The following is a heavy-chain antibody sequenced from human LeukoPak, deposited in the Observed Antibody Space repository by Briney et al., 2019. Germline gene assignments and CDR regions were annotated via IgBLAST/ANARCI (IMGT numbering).Heavy chain of an antibody. CDR1: GYTFTGYY. J-gene: IGHJ3*02. Sequence: RASVKVSCKASGYTFTGYYMHWVRQAPGQGLDGMGWINPNSGGTNYAQRFQGRVIMTRETSISTADMEVSRLRSDDTAVYYCAARGTMIVVEDAFDIWGQGTMVTVSS. CDR3: AARGTMIVVEDAFDI. V-gene: IGHV1-2*02. D-gene: IGHD3-22*01. CDR2: INPNSGGT.